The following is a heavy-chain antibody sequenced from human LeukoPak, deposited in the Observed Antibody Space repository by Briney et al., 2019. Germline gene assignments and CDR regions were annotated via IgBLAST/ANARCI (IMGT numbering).Heavy chain of an antibody. V-gene: IGHV4-39*07. CDR2: IFYSGST. J-gene: IGHJ1*01. CDR1: SGSISTSNYY. CDR3: ARAEVVGAHLRSGYFQH. Sequence: SETLSLTCTVSSGSISTSNYYWGWVRQPPGKALEWIGNIFYSGSTYYSPSLKSRVTISVDKSKNQFSLNVSSVTAADTAVYYCARAEVVGAHLRSGYFQHWGQGTLVIVSS. D-gene: IGHD1-26*01.